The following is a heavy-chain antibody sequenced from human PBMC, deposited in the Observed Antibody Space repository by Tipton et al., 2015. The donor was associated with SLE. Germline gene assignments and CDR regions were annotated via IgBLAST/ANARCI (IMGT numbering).Heavy chain of an antibody. V-gene: IGHV3-7*01. CDR1: GFTFSSYW. J-gene: IGHJ6*02. Sequence: SLRLSCAASGFTFSSYWMSWVRQAPGKLLEWVANIKQDGSEKYYVDSVKGRFTISRGNAKNSLYLQMNSLRAEDTAVYYCARDVMSDYIWGSYRTSGMDVWGQGTTVTVSS. CDR3: ARDVMSDYIWGSYRTSGMDV. D-gene: IGHD3-16*02. CDR2: IKQDGSEK.